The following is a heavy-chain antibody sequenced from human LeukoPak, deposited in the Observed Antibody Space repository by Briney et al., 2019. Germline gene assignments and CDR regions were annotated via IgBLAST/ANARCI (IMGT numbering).Heavy chain of an antibody. Sequence: GRSLRLSCGASGFTFSSYAMHWVRQAPGKGLEWVAGTSYNGNNKFYADSVKGRFSISRDNSKNTLYLQMDSLRAGDTAVYYCAKGDNYYDSSGFYHVKALFDYWGQGALVTVSS. CDR1: GFTFSSYA. D-gene: IGHD3-22*01. J-gene: IGHJ4*02. CDR3: AKGDNYYDSSGFYHVKALFDY. CDR2: TSYNGNNK. V-gene: IGHV3-30*04.